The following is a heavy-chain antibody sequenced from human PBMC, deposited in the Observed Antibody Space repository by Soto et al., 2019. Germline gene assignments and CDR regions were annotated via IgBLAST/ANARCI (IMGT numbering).Heavy chain of an antibody. V-gene: IGHV4-59*01. J-gene: IGHJ4*02. Sequence: QVQLQESGPGLVKPSETLSLTCTVSGGSISSYYWSWIRQPPGKGLEWIGYIYYSGSTNYNPSLKSRVTISVDTSKNQFSLKLSSVTAADTAVYYCARGMGSNFPYWGQGTLVTVSS. CDR3: ARGMGSNFPY. CDR2: IYYSGST. CDR1: GGSISSYY. D-gene: IGHD2-2*01.